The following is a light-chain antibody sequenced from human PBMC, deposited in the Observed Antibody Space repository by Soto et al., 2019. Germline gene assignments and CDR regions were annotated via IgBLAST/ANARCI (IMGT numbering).Light chain of an antibody. CDR3: QQYGTSPIT. Sequence: EIVLTQSPGTLSLSPGERATLSCRASQSVSSSYLVWYQQKPGQAPRLLIYGASSRATGIPDRFSGSGSGTDFTLAISRLEPKDFAVYYCQQYGTSPITFGQGTRLEIK. CDR2: GAS. CDR1: QSVSSSY. J-gene: IGKJ5*01. V-gene: IGKV3-20*01.